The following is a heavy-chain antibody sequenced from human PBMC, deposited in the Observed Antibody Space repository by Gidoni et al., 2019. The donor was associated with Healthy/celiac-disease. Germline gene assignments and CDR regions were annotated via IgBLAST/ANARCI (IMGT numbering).Heavy chain of an antibody. CDR2: INPNSGGT. CDR1: GYTFTGYY. V-gene: IGHV1-2*04. D-gene: IGHD3-9*01. J-gene: IGHJ6*02. Sequence: QVQLVQSGAEVKKPGASVKVSCKASGYTFTGYYMHLVRQAPGQGLEWMGWINPNSGGTNYAQKFQGWVTMTRDTSISTAYMELSRLRSDDTAVYYCAREPQYYDILTGYRGPYYYGMDVWGQGTTVTVSS. CDR3: AREPQYYDILTGYRGPYYYGMDV.